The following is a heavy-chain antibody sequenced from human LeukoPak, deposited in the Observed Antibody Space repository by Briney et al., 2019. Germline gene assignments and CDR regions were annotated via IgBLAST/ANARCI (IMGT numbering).Heavy chain of an antibody. V-gene: IGHV3-23*01. D-gene: IGHD2-15*01. CDR2: LSGSGSGT. J-gene: IGHJ4*02. CDR1: GFSFRDAY. CDR3: AKGSGDSRPYYFDY. Sequence: GGSLRLSCTTSGFSFRDAYMSWVRQAPGKGLEWVSSLSGSGSGTNYADSVKGRFTVSRDNSKNTVYLDMDSLRADDTAVYYCAKGSGDSRPYYFDYWGQGALVTVSS.